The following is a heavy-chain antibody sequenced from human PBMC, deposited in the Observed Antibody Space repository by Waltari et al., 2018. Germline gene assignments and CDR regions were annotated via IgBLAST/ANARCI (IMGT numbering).Heavy chain of an antibody. J-gene: IGHJ4*02. CDR2: ITANGATT. D-gene: IGHD1-26*01. CDR1: GFPFSSYA. CDR3: AKEGHDGSYALD. V-gene: IGHV3-23*04. Sequence: EVQLVESGGGLVQPGGSLRLSCAASGFPFSSYAINWVRQAPGKGLEWVSYITANGATTTYTDSVKGRFIISRDNSKNTLYLQMSSLRADDTAVYYCAKEGHDGSYALDWGQGTLVTVSS.